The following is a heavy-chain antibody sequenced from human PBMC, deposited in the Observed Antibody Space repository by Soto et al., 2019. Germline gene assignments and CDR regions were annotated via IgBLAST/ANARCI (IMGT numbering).Heavy chain of an antibody. V-gene: IGHV3-33*01. J-gene: IGHJ4*02. Sequence: QVQLVESGGGVVQPGRSLRLDCTGSGFTFSRYGINWVRQAPGKGLEWVAGIWYDGSKKLYADSLRGRITISRDKSKNTVYLQMNNLRGEDTAVYYCARDDDISGHFSYFGYWGQGTLVTVSS. CDR3: ARDDDISGHFSYFGY. D-gene: IGHD3-22*01. CDR1: GFTFSRYG. CDR2: IWYDGSKK.